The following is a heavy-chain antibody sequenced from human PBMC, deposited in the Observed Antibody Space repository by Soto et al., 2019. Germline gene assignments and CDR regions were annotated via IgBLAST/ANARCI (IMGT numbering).Heavy chain of an antibody. CDR1: GFTFSSYG. D-gene: IGHD3-22*01. CDR2: ISYDGSNK. V-gene: IGHV3-30*18. J-gene: IGHJ3*02. CDR3: AKDRGDMIVVSDAFDI. Sequence: PGGSLRLSCAASGFTFSSYGMHWVRQAPGKGLEWVAVISYDGSNKYYADSVKGRFTISRDNSKNTLYLQMNSLRAEDTAVYYCAKDRGDMIVVSDAFDIWGQGTMVTVSS.